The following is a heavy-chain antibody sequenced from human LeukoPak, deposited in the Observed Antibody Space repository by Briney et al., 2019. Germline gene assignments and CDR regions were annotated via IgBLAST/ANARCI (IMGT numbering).Heavy chain of an antibody. CDR3: ARDKYRQPDYYYYMDV. CDR2: ISSSGGTT. D-gene: IGHD1-14*01. J-gene: IGHJ6*03. Sequence: GGSLRLSCAASGFSFSDYYMSWIRQAPGKGLEWLSYISSSGGTTYYADSLKGRFSISRDNAKNSLYLQMNSLRVEDTAVYYCARDKYRQPDYYYYMDVRGEGTSVTVSS. CDR1: GFSFSDYY. V-gene: IGHV3-11*01.